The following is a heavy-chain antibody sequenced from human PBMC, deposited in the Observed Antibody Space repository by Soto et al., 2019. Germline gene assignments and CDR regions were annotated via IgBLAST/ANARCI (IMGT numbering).Heavy chain of an antibody. V-gene: IGHV4-59*12. Sequence: SETLSLTCTVSGGSISSYYWSWIRQPPGKGLEWIGYIYFRGTTNYNPSLKSRVTISLDTSKNQFSLKLSSVTAADTAVYYCARGSSIAGLYYGMDVWGQGTTVTVSS. J-gene: IGHJ6*02. CDR1: GGSISSYY. CDR2: IYFRGTT. D-gene: IGHD6-6*01. CDR3: ARGSSIAGLYYGMDV.